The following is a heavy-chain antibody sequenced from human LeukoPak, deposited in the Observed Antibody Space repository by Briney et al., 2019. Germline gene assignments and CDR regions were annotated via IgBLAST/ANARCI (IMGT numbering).Heavy chain of an antibody. CDR2: IYYSGST. D-gene: IGHD6-13*01. CDR3: ATLSSSWYSGLYLQH. Sequence: SETLSLTCTVSGGSISSSSYYWGWIRQPPGKGLEWIGSIYYSGSTYYNPSLKSRVTISVDTSKNQFSLKLSSVTAADTAVYYCATLSSSWYSGLYLQHWGQGTLVTVSS. CDR1: GGSISSSSYY. J-gene: IGHJ1*01. V-gene: IGHV4-39*07.